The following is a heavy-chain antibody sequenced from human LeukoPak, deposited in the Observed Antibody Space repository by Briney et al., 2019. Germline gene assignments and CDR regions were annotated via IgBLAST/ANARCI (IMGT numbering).Heavy chain of an antibody. J-gene: IGHJ4*02. CDR1: GYSFTSYW. CDR2: IYPGDSDT. V-gene: IGHV5-51*01. D-gene: IGHD3-10*01. Sequence: GESLKISCKGSGYSFTSYWIGWVRQMPGKGLEWMGIIYPGDSDTRYSPSFQGQVTISADKSISTAYPQRSSLKASDTAMYYCATHYYGSGSYYNDFDYWGQGTLVTVSS. CDR3: ATHYYGSGSYYNDFDY.